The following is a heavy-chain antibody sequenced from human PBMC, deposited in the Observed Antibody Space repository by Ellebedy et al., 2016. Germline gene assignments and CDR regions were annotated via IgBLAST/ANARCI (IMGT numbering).Heavy chain of an antibody. J-gene: IGHJ3*02. CDR3: AKIGQRGYCISSSCLDPHPLDI. CDR2: ISYDGSTK. D-gene: IGHD2-2*01. CDR1: GFTFDTYG. Sequence: GESLKISCAASGFTFDTYGMYWVRQAPGKGLEWVAVISYDGSTKYHEDSVKGRFTISRDNSKKTLWLQMNSLRPEDTAVYYCAKIGQRGYCISSSCLDPHPLDIWGQGTMVTVSS. V-gene: IGHV3-30*18.